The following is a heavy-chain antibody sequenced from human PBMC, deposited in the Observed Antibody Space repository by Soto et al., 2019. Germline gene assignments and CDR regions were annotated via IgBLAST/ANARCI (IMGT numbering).Heavy chain of an antibody. CDR3: ARGGGPAATDDDYYYGMDV. Sequence: QVQLVQSGAEVKKPGSSVKVSCKASGGTFSSYAISWVRQAPGQGLEWMGGIIPIFGTANYAQKFQGRVTITADESTSTAYMELSSLRSEDTAVYYCARGGGPAATDDDYYYGMDVWGQGTTVTVSS. CDR1: GGTFSSYA. J-gene: IGHJ6*02. CDR2: IIPIFGTA. V-gene: IGHV1-69*01. D-gene: IGHD2-2*01.